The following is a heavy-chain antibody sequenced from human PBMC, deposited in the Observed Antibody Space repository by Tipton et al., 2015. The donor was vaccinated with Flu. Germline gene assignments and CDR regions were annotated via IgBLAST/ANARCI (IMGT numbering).Heavy chain of an antibody. D-gene: IGHD6-19*01. Sequence: SLRLSCAASGFPFNSYEMHWVRQAPGKGLEWVASISGSSSHMYYATSVKGRFTIYRDNAKSSLFLQMSSLRAEDTAVYYCARDGQSRPKPHDVWGPGILVTVSS. CDR2: ISGSSSHM. V-gene: IGHV3-48*03. J-gene: IGHJ4*02. CDR3: ARDGQSRPKPHDV. CDR1: GFPFNSYE.